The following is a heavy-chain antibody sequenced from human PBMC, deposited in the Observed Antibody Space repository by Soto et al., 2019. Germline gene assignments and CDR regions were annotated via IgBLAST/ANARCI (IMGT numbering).Heavy chain of an antibody. CDR3: ARGLYYYGMDV. CDR2: IYYSGST. V-gene: IGHV4-30-4*01. CDR1: SGSISSGDYF. Sequence: SKTMSLTCTVSSGSISSGDYFCNWIRQPPGKGLEWIGYIYYSGSTYQKPSLKSRITVSVDPSKNQFSLKLRSVTAADTAVYYCARGLYYYGMDVWGQGTTVT. J-gene: IGHJ6*02.